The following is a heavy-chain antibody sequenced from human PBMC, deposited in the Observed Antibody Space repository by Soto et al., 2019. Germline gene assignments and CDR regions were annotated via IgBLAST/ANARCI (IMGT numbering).Heavy chain of an antibody. V-gene: IGHV4-4*02. CDR1: SGSISSSNW. J-gene: IGHJ6*03. Sequence: SETLSLTCAVSSGSISSSNWWSWVRQPPGKGLEWIGEIYHSGSTNYNPSLKSRVTISVDKSKNQFSLKLSSVTAADTAVYYCARRVVDWLRKGYYYYYMDVWGKGTTVTVSS. CDR3: ARRVVDWLRKGYYYYYMDV. D-gene: IGHD3-9*01. CDR2: IYHSGST.